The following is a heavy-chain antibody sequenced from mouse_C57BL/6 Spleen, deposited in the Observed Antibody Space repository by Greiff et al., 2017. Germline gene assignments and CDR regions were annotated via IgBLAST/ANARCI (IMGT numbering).Heavy chain of an antibody. Sequence: QVQLQQPGAELVRPGTSVKLSCKASGYTFTSYWMHWVKQRPGQGLEWIGVIDPSDSYTNYNQKFKGKATLTVDTSSSTAYMQLSSLTSEDSAVYYCASSLTGTDFDYWGQGTTLIVSS. CDR3: ASSLTGTDFDY. D-gene: IGHD4-1*01. CDR1: GYTFTSYW. CDR2: IDPSDSYT. V-gene: IGHV1-59*01. J-gene: IGHJ2*01.